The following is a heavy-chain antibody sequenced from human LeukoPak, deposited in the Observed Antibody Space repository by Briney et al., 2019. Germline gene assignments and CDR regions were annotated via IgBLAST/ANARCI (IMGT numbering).Heavy chain of an antibody. D-gene: IGHD3-10*01. J-gene: IGHJ4*02. Sequence: AETLSLTCTVPGGSINSASYYWSWIRQPPGKGLEWIGEINHSGSTNYNPSLKSRVTISVDTSKNQFSLKLSSVTAADTAVYYCARVRPRGVSTSDWGQGTLVTVSS. V-gene: IGHV4-39*07. CDR3: ARVRPRGVSTSD. CDR2: INHSGST. CDR1: GGSINSASYY.